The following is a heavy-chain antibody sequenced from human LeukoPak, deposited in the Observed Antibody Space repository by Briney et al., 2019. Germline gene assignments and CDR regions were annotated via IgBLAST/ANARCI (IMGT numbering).Heavy chain of an antibody. V-gene: IGHV1-18*01. CDR3: ARGAYDFWSGHNRNWFDP. J-gene: IGHJ5*02. Sequence: ASVKVSCKASGYAFTSYGISWVRQAPGQGLEWMGWISAYNGNTNYAQKLQGRVTMTTDTSTSTAYMELRSLTSDDTAVYYCARGAYDFWSGHNRNWFDPWGQGTLVTVSS. CDR2: ISAYNGNT. D-gene: IGHD3-3*01. CDR1: GYAFTSYG.